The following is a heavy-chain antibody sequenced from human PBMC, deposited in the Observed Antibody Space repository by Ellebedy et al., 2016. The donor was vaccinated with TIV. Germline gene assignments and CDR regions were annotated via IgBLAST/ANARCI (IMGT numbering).Heavy chain of an antibody. CDR3: ASQALYCSSTSCYD. Sequence: SETLSLTXAVYGGSFSGYYWSWIRQPPGKGLEWIGEINHSGSTNYNPSLKSRVTISVDTSKNQFSLKLSSVTAADTAVYYCASQALYCSSTSCYDWGQGTLVTVSS. D-gene: IGHD2-2*01. V-gene: IGHV4-34*01. CDR1: GGSFSGYY. CDR2: INHSGST. J-gene: IGHJ4*02.